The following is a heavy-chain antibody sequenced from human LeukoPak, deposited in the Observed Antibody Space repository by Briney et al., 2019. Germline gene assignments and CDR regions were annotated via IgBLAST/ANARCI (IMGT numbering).Heavy chain of an antibody. CDR1: GGSISSSYYY. CDR3: ARGPKHILLFIAARWFDP. Sequence: PSETLSLTCSVSGGSISSSYYYWGWIRQPPGKGLEWIGNIYYSGTSYYNPSLKSRVTISVDTSKNQFSLKLSSVTAADTAVYYCARGPKHILLFIAARWFDPWGQGTLVTVSS. J-gene: IGHJ5*02. V-gene: IGHV4-39*07. D-gene: IGHD6-6*01. CDR2: IYYSGTS.